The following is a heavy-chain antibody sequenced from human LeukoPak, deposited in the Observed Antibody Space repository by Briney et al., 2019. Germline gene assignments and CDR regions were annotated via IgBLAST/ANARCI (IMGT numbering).Heavy chain of an antibody. D-gene: IGHD6-19*01. CDR1: GFTFDDYA. CDR3: AKDRRRAVAGLFDY. V-gene: IGHV3-9*01. CDR2: ISWNSGSI. Sequence: GRSLRLSCAASGFTFDDYAMHWVRQAPGKGLEWVSGISWNSGSIGYADSVKGRFTISRDNAKNSLYLQMNGLRAEDTALYYCAKDRRRAVAGLFDYWGQGTLVTVSS. J-gene: IGHJ4*02.